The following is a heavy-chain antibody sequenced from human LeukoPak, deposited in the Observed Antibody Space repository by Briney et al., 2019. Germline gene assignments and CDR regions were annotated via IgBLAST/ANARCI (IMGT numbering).Heavy chain of an antibody. CDR3: AREPRGYCSGGSCWYY. J-gene: IGHJ4*02. CDR1: GYSFTSYR. D-gene: IGHD2-15*01. V-gene: IGHV5-10-1*01. Sequence: GESLKISCEGSGYSFTSYRITWVRQMPGKGLEWIGRIDPSDSYTNYSPSFQGHVTISADKSISTAYLQWSSLKASDSAIYYCAREPRGYCSGGSCWYYWGQGTLVTVSS. CDR2: IDPSDSYT.